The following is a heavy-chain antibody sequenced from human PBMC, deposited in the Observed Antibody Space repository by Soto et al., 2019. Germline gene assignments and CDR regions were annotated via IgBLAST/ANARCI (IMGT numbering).Heavy chain of an antibody. CDR2: ISTNGGST. Sequence: GGSLRLSCSASGFTFSIYGMHWVRQAPGKGLEYVSSISTNGGSTDYADSVKGRFTISRDNSKNTVYLQMSSLRVEDTAVYYCVKGEYYYDSSGYYPFDYWGQGT. CDR3: VKGEYYYDSSGYYPFDY. J-gene: IGHJ4*02. D-gene: IGHD3-22*01. V-gene: IGHV3-64D*06. CDR1: GFTFSIYG.